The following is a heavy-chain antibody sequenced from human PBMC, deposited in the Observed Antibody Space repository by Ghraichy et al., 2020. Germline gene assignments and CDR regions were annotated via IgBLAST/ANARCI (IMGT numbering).Heavy chain of an antibody. CDR1: GGSFSGYY. J-gene: IGHJ4*02. V-gene: IGHV4-34*01. D-gene: IGHD3-3*01. Sequence: SETLSLTCAVYGGSFSGYYWSWIRQPPGKGLEWIGEINHSGSTNYNPSLKSRVTISVDTSKNQFSLKLSSVTAADTAVYYCARTAKGPYYDFWSGYPHYFDYWGQGTLVTVSS. CDR3: ARTAKGPYYDFWSGYPHYFDY. CDR2: INHSGST.